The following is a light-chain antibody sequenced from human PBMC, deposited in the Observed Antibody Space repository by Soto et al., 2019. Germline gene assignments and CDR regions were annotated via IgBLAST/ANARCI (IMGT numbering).Light chain of an antibody. V-gene: IGLV4-69*01. J-gene: IGLJ2*01. CDR1: SGHSSYA. CDR3: QTWGTGIRVV. CDR2: LNSDGSH. Sequence: QPVLTQSPSASASLGASVKLTCTLSSGHSSYAIAWHQQQPEKGPRYLMKLNSDGSHSKGDGIPDRFSGSSSGAERYLTISSLQSEDEADYYRQTWGTGIRVVCGGGTKLTVL.